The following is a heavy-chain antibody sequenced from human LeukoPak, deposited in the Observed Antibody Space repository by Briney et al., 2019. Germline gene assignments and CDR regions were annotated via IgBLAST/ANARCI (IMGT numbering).Heavy chain of an antibody. J-gene: IGHJ4*02. CDR3: ARVNYYGSGSYIDY. D-gene: IGHD3-10*01. Sequence: PGGSLRLSCAASGFTFDDYAMHWVRQAPGKGLVWVSRINSDGSSTSYADSVKGRFTISRDNAKNTLYLQMNSLRAEDTAVYYCARVNYYGSGSYIDYWGQGTLVTVSS. CDR1: GFTFDDYA. V-gene: IGHV3-74*01. CDR2: INSDGSST.